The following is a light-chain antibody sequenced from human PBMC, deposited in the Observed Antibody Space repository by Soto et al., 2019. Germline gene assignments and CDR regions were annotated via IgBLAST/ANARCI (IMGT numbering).Light chain of an antibody. J-gene: IGKJ1*01. CDR2: GAS. CDR1: QSVSSN. V-gene: IGKV3-20*01. CDR3: QQYGSSPGT. Sequence: RVMTQSPATLSVSPGERATLSCRASQSVSSNLAWYQQKPGQAPRLLIYGASSRATGIPDRFSGSGSGTDFTLTISRLEPEDFAVYYCQQYGSSPGTFGQGTKVDIK.